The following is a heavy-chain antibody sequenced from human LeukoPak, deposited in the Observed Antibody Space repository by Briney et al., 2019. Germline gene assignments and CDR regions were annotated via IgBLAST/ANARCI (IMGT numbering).Heavy chain of an antibody. CDR3: ARARTGSFDY. CDR1: GYTFTGYY. D-gene: IGHD1-14*01. J-gene: IGHJ4*02. CDR2: INTNTGNP. Sequence: GASVKVSCKASGYTFTGYYMYWVRQAPGQGLEWMGRINTNTGNPTYAQGFTGRFVFSLDTSVSTAYLQISSLKAEDTAVYYCARARTGSFDYWGQGTLVTVSS. V-gene: IGHV7-4-1*02.